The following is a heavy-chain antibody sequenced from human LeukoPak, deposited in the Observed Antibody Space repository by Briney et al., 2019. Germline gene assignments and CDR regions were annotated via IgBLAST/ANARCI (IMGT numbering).Heavy chain of an antibody. J-gene: IGHJ4*02. CDR1: GGSISSGGYY. CDR3: ARVARGTTVEFDY. Sequence: SQTLSLTCTVSGGSISSGGYYWSWIRQPPGKGLEWIGYIYYSGSTYYNPSLKSRVTISVDTSKNQSSLKLSSVTAADTAVYYCARVARGTTVEFDYWGQGTLVTVSS. D-gene: IGHD4-23*01. V-gene: IGHV4-31*03. CDR2: IYYSGST.